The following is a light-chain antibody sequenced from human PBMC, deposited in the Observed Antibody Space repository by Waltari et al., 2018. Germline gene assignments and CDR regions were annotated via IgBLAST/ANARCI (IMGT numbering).Light chain of an antibody. CDR2: THD. V-gene: IGLV1-44*01. CDR3: AAWDDNLNARV. Sequence: QSVLTQQPSSYWTSGQTVTKTCSCSHSNIGSKPVNWYQQFPGTAPKLLIHTHDHRPSVVPDRFAGARSGTSAALAISGLQADDEAHYYCAAWDDNLNARVSGGGTMLTVL. J-gene: IGLJ3*02. CDR1: HSNIGSKP.